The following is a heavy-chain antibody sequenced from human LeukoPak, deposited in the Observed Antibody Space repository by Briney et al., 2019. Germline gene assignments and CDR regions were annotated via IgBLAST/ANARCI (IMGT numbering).Heavy chain of an antibody. CDR1: ASFIDRVYIS. J-gene: IGHJ5*02. CDR2: IYDSGST. D-gene: IGHD4/OR15-4a*01. CDR3: ASGIGVLTSSKLRSASPWHNWFDP. V-gene: IGHV4-31*03. Sequence: ALTVTASFIDRVYISVISISLKQGKGLEWIGYIYDSGSTYHNPSLQSRVTISVDTSKHQFSLKLSSVTAADTAVYYCASGIGVLTSSKLRSASPWHNWFDPWGQGTLVTVSS.